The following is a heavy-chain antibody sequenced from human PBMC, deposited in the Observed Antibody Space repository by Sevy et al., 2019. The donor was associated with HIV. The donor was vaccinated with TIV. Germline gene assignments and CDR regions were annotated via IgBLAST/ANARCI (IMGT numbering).Heavy chain of an antibody. J-gene: IGHJ4*02. V-gene: IGHV4-59*01. CDR1: GGSISSYY. CDR3: VRVRYTYGFPIFFDY. D-gene: IGHD5-18*01. Sequence: SETLSLTCSVSGGSISSYYWSWIRQPPGKGLEWIDYSGSTSYNSSLKSRVTISVDRSKNQFSLKLRSVTAADTAIYYCVRVRYTYGFPIFFDYWGQGILVTVSS. CDR2: YSGST.